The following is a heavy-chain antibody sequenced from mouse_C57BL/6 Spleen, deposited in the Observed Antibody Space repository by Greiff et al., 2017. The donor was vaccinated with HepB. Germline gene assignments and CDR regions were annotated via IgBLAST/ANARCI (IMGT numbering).Heavy chain of an antibody. J-gene: IGHJ2*01. V-gene: IGHV14-2*01. D-gene: IGHD1-1*01. CDR3: ARVPFITTVVESFDY. Sequence: EVKLMESGAELVKPGASVKLSCTASGFNIKDYYMHWVKQRTEQGLEWIGRIDPEDGETKYAPKFQGKATITADTSSNTAYLQLSSLTSEDTAVYYCARVPFITTVVESFDYWGQGTTLTVSS. CDR1: GFNIKDYY. CDR2: IDPEDGET.